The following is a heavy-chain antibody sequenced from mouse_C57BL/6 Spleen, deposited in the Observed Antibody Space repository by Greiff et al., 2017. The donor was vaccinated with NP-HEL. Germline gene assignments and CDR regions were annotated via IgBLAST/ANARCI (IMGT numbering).Heavy chain of an antibody. J-gene: IGHJ2*01. V-gene: IGHV1-26*01. D-gene: IGHD3-3*01. Sequence: EVQLQQSGPELVKPGASVKISCKASGYTFTDYYMNWVKQSHGKSLEWIGDINPNNGGTSYNQKFKGKATLTVDKSSSTAYMELRSLTSEDSAVYYCARWAGLFDYWGQGTTLTVSS. CDR2: INPNNGGT. CDR3: ARWAGLFDY. CDR1: GYTFTDYY.